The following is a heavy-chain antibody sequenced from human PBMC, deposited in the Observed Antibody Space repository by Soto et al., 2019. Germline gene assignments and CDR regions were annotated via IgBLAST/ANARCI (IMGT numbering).Heavy chain of an antibody. CDR1: GFTFSSYG. Sequence: GGSLRLSCAASGFTFSSYGMHWVRQAPGKGLEWVAVISYDGSNKYYADSVKGRFTISRDNSKNTLYLQMNSLRAEDTAVYYCAKEGVAARLSYYYYGMDVWGQGTTVTVSS. CDR2: ISYDGSNK. V-gene: IGHV3-30*18. J-gene: IGHJ6*02. CDR3: AKEGVAARLSYYYYGMDV. D-gene: IGHD6-6*01.